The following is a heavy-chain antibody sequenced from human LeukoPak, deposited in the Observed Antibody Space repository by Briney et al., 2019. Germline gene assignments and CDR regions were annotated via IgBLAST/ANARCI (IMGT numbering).Heavy chain of an antibody. Sequence: PGGSLRLSCAASGFTFSSYSMNWVRQAPGKGLEWVAVISHDGSNEHYGDSMKGRFTISRDNSKNTLYLQMNSLRAEDTAVYYCVKDSTHFRVWDSYDTTGLNYWGQGTLVTVSS. D-gene: IGHD3-22*01. CDR1: GFTFSSYS. CDR2: ISHDGSNE. V-gene: IGHV3-30*18. J-gene: IGHJ4*02. CDR3: VKDSTHFRVWDSYDTTGLNY.